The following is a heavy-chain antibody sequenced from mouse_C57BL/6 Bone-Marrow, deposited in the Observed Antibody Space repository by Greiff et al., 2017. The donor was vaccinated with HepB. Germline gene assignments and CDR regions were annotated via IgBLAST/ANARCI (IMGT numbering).Heavy chain of an antibody. CDR1: GYTFTSYW. J-gene: IGHJ2*01. D-gene: IGHD1-1*01. Sequence: VQLQQSGAELVKPGASVKLSCKASGYTFTSYWMQWVKQRPGQGLEWIGEIDPSDSFTNYNQKFKGKATLTVDTSSSTAYMQLSSLTSEDSAVYYCAREATVVYFDYWGQGTTLTVSS. V-gene: IGHV1-50*01. CDR2: IDPSDSFT. CDR3: AREATVVYFDY.